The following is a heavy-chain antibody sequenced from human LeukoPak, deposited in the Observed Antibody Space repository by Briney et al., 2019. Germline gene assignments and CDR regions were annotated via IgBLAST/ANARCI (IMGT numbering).Heavy chain of an antibody. J-gene: IGHJ4*02. CDR1: GFTFTDHP. V-gene: IGHV3-15*04. CDR3: TTGIRGD. CDR2: IESKTDGGTT. Sequence: GGSLRLSCVASGFTFTDHPMNWVRQAPGKGLEWVGRIESKTDGGTTDYAAPVKGRFTISRDDSKNTLFLQMNSLKTEDTAVYYCTTGIRGDCGQGTLVTVSS.